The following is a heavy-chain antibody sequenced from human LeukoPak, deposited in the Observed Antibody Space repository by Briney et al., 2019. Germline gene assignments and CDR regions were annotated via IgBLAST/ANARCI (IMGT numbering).Heavy chain of an antibody. CDR1: GGSISSSSYY. J-gene: IGHJ4*02. Sequence: SETPSLTCTVSGGSISSSSYYWGWIRQPPGKGLEWIGSIYYSGSTYYNPSLKSRVTMSVDTSKNQFSLKLSSVTAADTAVYYCARERGEYDILTGYYTGVSPLDYWGQGTLVTVSS. CDR3: ARERGEYDILTGYYTGVSPLDY. V-gene: IGHV4-39*07. D-gene: IGHD3-9*01. CDR2: IYYSGST.